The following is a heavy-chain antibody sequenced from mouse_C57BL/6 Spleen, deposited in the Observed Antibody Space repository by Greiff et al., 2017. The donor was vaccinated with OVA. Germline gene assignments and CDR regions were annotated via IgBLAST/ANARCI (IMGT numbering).Heavy chain of an antibody. CDR2: IYPSDSET. CDR1: GYTFTSYW. Sequence: VQLQQSGAELVRPGSSVKLSCKASGYTFTSYWMDWVKQRPGQGLEWIGNIYPSDSETHYNQKFKDKATLTVDKSSSTAYMQLSRLTSEDSAVYYCARDYGYDSPFDYWGQGTTLTVSS. CDR3: ARDYGYDSPFDY. J-gene: IGHJ2*01. D-gene: IGHD2-2*01. V-gene: IGHV1-61*01.